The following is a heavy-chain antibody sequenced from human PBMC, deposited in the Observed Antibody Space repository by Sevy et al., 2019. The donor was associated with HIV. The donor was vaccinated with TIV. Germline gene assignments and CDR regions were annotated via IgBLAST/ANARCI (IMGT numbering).Heavy chain of an antibody. D-gene: IGHD3-22*01. CDR2: MYPGDSDT. CDR1: GYSITSYW. V-gene: IGHV5-51*01. CDR3: ARLYYYDSTGYYYSDYYYGMDV. J-gene: IGHJ6*02. Sequence: GESLKISCKGSGYSITSYWIGWVRQMPGKGLEWMGMMYPGDSDTRYSPSFQGQVTISADKSISTAYLQLSSLKASDTAMYYCARLYYYDSTGYYYSDYYYGMDVWGQGTTVTVSS.